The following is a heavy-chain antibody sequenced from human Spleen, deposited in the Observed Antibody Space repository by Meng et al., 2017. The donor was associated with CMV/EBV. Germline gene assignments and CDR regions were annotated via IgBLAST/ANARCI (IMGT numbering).Heavy chain of an antibody. V-gene: IGHV3-21*01. Sequence: GGSLRLSCAVSGSLFSSYTMNWVREAPGKGLEWVSSISSSSTYIYYADSVKGRFTISRDNAKNSLYLQMTSLRVDDTAVYYCARRVDGDFNYYGMDVWGQGTTVTVSS. CDR3: ARRVDGDFNYYGMDV. CDR2: ISSSSTYI. D-gene: IGHD4-17*01. J-gene: IGHJ6*02. CDR1: GSLFSSYT.